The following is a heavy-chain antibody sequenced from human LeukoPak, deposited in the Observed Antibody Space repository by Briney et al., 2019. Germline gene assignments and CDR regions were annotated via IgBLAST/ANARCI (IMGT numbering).Heavy chain of an antibody. V-gene: IGHV3-48*04. J-gene: IGHJ4*02. Sequence: PGGSLRLSCAVSGFTFSSYAMSWVRQAPGKGLEWVSYISSSGSTIYYADSVKGRFPISRDNAKNSLYLQMKSLRPEGTAVYYCARAVARHYYDSSHYTPGYWGQGTLVTVSS. CDR2: ISSSGSTI. D-gene: IGHD3-22*01. CDR3: ARAVARHYYDSSHYTPGY. CDR1: GFTFSSYA.